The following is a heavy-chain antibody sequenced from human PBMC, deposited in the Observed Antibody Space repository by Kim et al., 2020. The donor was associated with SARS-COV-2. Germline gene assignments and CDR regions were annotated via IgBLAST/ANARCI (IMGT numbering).Heavy chain of an antibody. CDR1: GFTFHDYS. V-gene: IGHV3-43*01. D-gene: IGHD2-2*01. CDR2: ISWDGSKT. J-gene: IGHJ6*02. Sequence: GGSLRLSCAASGFTFHDYSFHWVRQAPGKGLEWVSLISWDGSKTYYADSVKGRFTISRDNSKNSLYLQMKSLRIDDTALYYCVRNVGYQVPGGYYYSYGMDVGSEGSTV. CDR3: VRNVGYQVPGGYYYSYGMDV.